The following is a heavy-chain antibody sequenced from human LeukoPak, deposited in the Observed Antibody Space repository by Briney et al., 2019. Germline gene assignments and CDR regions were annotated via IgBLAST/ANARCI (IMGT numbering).Heavy chain of an antibody. V-gene: IGHV3-74*01. CDR1: GFTFNSYW. CDR2: IKSDGST. J-gene: IGHJ1*01. Sequence: GGSLRLSCAASGFTFNSYWMHWVRQAPGKGLVWVSRIKSDGSTNYADSVKGRFTISRDNAKNTVSLQMNSLRAEDTGVYYCARAPSEIGGYYPEYFRHWGQGTLVTVSS. CDR3: ARAPSEIGGYYPEYFRH. D-gene: IGHD3-22*01.